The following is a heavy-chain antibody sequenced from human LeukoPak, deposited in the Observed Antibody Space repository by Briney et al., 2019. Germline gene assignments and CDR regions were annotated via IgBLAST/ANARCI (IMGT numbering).Heavy chain of an antibody. CDR1: GFTFSSYA. CDR3: AKVIGDCSGTSCLLFDY. D-gene: IGHD2-2*01. CDR2: VRYDGTKK. Sequence: GGSLRLSCAASGFTFSSYAMHWVRQAPGKGLQWLAYVRYDGTKKFYAESVTGRFTISRDNSENTVYLQMDSLRVEDTAVYYCAKVIGDCSGTSCLLFDYWGQGTLVTVAS. V-gene: IGHV3-30*02. J-gene: IGHJ4*02.